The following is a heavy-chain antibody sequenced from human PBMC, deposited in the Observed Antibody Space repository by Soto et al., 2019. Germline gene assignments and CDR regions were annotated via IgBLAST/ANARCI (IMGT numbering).Heavy chain of an antibody. CDR3: ASISSSVLRYFDWLLTVDYYGMDV. Sequence: QVQLVESGGGVVQPGRSLRLSCAASGFTFSSYAMHWVRQAPGKGLEWVAVISYDGSNKYYADSVKGRFTISRDNSKNTLYLKMNSLRAEDTAVYYCASISSSVLRYFDWLLTVDYYGMDVWGQGTTVTVSS. CDR2: ISYDGSNK. V-gene: IGHV3-30-3*01. J-gene: IGHJ6*02. CDR1: GFTFSSYA. D-gene: IGHD3-9*01.